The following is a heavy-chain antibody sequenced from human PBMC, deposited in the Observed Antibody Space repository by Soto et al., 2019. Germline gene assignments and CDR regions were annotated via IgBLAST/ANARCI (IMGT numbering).Heavy chain of an antibody. Sequence: DVELSESGGGLVQPGGSLRLSLSCSGFNFRRYAMSWVRRAPGEGLEWGSAISGSGGTSYFADSVRGRFTISRDNSKNTLYLQLSSLRVEDTAEYFCAKGRGSSWTIDYWGHGTLVTVSS. D-gene: IGHD6-13*01. CDR3: AKGRGSSWTIDY. CDR1: GFNFRRYA. CDR2: ISGSGGTS. V-gene: IGHV3-23*01. J-gene: IGHJ4*01.